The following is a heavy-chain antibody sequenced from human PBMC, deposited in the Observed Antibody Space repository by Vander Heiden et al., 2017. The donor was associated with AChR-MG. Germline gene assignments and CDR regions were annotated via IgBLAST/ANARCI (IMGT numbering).Heavy chain of an antibody. D-gene: IGHD3-16*01. J-gene: IGHJ4*02. CDR3: AKDLGGGLDY. CDR1: GFTFSSYG. CDR2: IRYDGSSK. V-gene: IGHV3-30*02. Sequence: QVQLVESGGGVVQPGGSLRLSCAASGFTFSSYGMHWVRQAPGKGLEWVAFIRYDGSSKHYADSVKGRFTISRDNSKNTLYLQMNSLRPEDTAVHYCAKDLGGGLDYWGQGTLVTVSS.